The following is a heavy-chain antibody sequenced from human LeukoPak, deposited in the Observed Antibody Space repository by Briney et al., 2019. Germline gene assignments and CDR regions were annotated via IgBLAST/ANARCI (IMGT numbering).Heavy chain of an antibody. Sequence: GGSLRLSCAASGFTFSGAWMRWVRQAPGKGLEWVGRIKSKTDGGTTDYAAPVKGRFTISRDDSKNMLYLQVNSLQTEDTAVYYCTAGVGTTDFDYWGQGTLVTVSS. V-gene: IGHV3-15*01. CDR3: TAGVGTTDFDY. J-gene: IGHJ4*02. CDR2: IKSKTDGGTT. CDR1: GFTFSGAW. D-gene: IGHD2/OR15-2a*01.